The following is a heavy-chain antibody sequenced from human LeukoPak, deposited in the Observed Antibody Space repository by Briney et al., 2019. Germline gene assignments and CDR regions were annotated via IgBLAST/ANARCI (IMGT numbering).Heavy chain of an antibody. CDR2: INSDGGST. D-gene: IGHD6-13*01. Sequence: GGSLRLSCAASGFTFSSYWMHWVRQAPGKGLVWVSRINSDGGSTSYADSVKGRFTISRDNAKNTLYLQMNSLRAEDTAVYYCARGIQGPGIAADRRGGFDPWGQGTLVTVSS. CDR1: GFTFSSYW. CDR3: ARGIQGPGIAADRRGGFDP. J-gene: IGHJ5*02. V-gene: IGHV3-74*01.